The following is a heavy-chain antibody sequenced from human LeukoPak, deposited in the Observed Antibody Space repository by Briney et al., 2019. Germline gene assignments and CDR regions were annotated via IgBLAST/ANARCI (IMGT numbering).Heavy chain of an antibody. D-gene: IGHD6-19*01. CDR3: ARIAVAGTYAFDI. J-gene: IGHJ3*02. Sequence: GGSLRLSCAVSGFSYSSYAMSWVRQAPGKGLEGVSTISGSGDTYYVDSVKGRFTISRDNAKNSLYLQMNSLRAEDTAVYYCARIAVAGTYAFDIWGQGTMVTVSS. CDR2: ISGSGDT. V-gene: IGHV3-23*01. CDR1: GFSYSSYA.